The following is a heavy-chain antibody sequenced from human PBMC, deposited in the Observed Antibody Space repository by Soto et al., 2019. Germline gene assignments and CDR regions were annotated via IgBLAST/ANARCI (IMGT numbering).Heavy chain of an antibody. CDR3: ARSSGVPTPDFDY. J-gene: IGHJ4*02. Sequence: GGSLRLSCAASGFAFNIYAIHWVRQAPGKGLEWVAVISHDGTNRYYTDSVRGRFTISRDNSKNTVYLEMDSLRADDTAVYYCARSSGVPTPDFDYWGQGTLVTVSS. D-gene: IGHD3-3*01. CDR1: GFAFNIYA. V-gene: IGHV3-30-3*01. CDR2: ISHDGTNR.